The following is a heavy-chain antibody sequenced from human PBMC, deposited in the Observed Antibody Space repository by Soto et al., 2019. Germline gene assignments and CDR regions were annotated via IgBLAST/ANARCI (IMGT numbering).Heavy chain of an antibody. D-gene: IGHD1-1*01. Sequence: GGSLRLSCAASGFTFSSYAMHWVRQAPGRGLEWVAVISYDGSNKYYADSVRGRFTISRDNSKNTLYLQMNSLRAEDTAVYYCARSGTFRKLDYYGMDVWGQGTTVTVSS. J-gene: IGHJ6*02. CDR3: ARSGTFRKLDYYGMDV. CDR2: ISYDGSNK. V-gene: IGHV3-30-3*01. CDR1: GFTFSSYA.